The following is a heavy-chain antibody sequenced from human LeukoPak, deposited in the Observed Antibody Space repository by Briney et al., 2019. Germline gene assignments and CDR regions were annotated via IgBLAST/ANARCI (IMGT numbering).Heavy chain of an antibody. D-gene: IGHD2/OR15-2a*01. CDR3: AKGYFSDSTDRPNWFDP. CDR2: IYTSGNT. V-gene: IGHV4-4*07. Sequence: PSETLSLTCTVSGGSITGHYWSWLRQPAGKELEWIGRIYTSGNTAYNPSLQSRVTLSVDTSRNELFLTLSSVTAADTAVYYCAKGYFSDSTDRPNWFDPWGQGTLVTVSS. J-gene: IGHJ5*01. CDR1: GGSITGHY.